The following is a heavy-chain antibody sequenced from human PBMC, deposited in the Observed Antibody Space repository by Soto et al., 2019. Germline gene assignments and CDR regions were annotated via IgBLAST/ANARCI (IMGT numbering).Heavy chain of an antibody. CDR3: ARSAYYYDSSGYP. CDR1: GYTFTGYY. V-gene: IGHV1-2*02. J-gene: IGHJ5*02. Sequence: ASVKVSCKASGYTFTGYYMHWVRQAPGQGLEWMGWINPNSGGTNYAQKFQGRVTMTRDTSISTAYMELSRLRSDDTAVYYCARSAYYYDSSGYPWGQGTLVTVSS. CDR2: INPNSGGT. D-gene: IGHD3-22*01.